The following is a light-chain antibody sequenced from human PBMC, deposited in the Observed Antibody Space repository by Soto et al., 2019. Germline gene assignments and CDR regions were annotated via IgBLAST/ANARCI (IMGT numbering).Light chain of an antibody. V-gene: IGKV1D-12*01. CDR3: QQANSFPLS. Sequence: DIQMTQSPSSVSASVGDRVTITCRASQVISNWLAWYQQQPGKAPKLLIYAGSTLESGVPSRFSDSGSGTDFTLTISSLQPEDVATYYCQQANSFPLSFGGGTRVEIK. CDR2: AGS. CDR1: QVISNW. J-gene: IGKJ4*01.